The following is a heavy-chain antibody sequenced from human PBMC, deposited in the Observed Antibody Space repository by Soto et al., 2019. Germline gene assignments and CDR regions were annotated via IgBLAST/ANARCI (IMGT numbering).Heavy chain of an antibody. CDR2: IKQDGSEK. J-gene: IGHJ1*01. CDR1: GFTFSSYW. Sequence: EVQLVESGGGLVQPGGSLKLSCAASGFTFSSYWMTWVRQAPGKGLEWVANIKQDGSEKYYVGFVEGRFTISRDNAENSLYLQMDSLGVEDTAVYYCARIGAVAGREYFQHWGQGTLFTVSS. CDR3: ARIGAVAGREYFQH. V-gene: IGHV3-7*01. D-gene: IGHD6-13*01.